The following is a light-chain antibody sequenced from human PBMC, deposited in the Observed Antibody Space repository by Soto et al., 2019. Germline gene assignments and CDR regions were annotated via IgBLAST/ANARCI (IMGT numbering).Light chain of an antibody. J-gene: IGKJ1*01. Sequence: EIVLTQSPGTLSLSPGERATLSCRASQRISSNSLAWFQQKHGQAPRLFIYDASNRETGIPDKFSGSGSGTEFTLTISRLEPEDFEVYYCQQYGSSPRTFGQGTKV. V-gene: IGKV3-20*01. CDR2: DAS. CDR3: QQYGSSPRT. CDR1: QRISSNS.